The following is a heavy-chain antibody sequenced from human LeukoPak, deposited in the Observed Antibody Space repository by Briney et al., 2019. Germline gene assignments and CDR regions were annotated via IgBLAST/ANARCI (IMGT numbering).Heavy chain of an antibody. J-gene: IGHJ4*02. CDR1: VFTFRHAW. D-gene: IGHD4-17*01. Sequence: GGSLRLSCAASVFTFRHAWMRWVRQARGRGVEWVGRIKSKTDGGTTDYAAPVKGRFTISRDHSKDTLYLQMNSLKPEDPAVYYCTKHGMTVTTCVYWGQRTLVTVSS. V-gene: IGHV3-15*01. CDR3: TKHGMTVTTCVY. CDR2: IKSKTDGGTT.